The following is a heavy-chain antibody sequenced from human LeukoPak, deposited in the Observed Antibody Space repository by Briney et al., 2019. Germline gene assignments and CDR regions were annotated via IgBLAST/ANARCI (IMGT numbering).Heavy chain of an antibody. CDR3: ARYGQQLVRFYWFDP. J-gene: IGHJ5*02. Sequence: SETLSLTCTVSGGSISSYYWSWIRQPPGKGLELIGYIYYSGSTNYNPSLKSRVTISVDTSKNQFSLKLSSVTAADTAVYYCARYGQQLVRFYWFDPWGQGTLVTVSS. CDR1: GGSISSYY. D-gene: IGHD6-13*01. V-gene: IGHV4-59*08. CDR2: IYYSGST.